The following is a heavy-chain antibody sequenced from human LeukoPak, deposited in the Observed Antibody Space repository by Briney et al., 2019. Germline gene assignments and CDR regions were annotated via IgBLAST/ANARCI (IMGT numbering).Heavy chain of an antibody. V-gene: IGHV3-21*01. CDR3: ARDLTKLDY. J-gene: IGHJ4*02. D-gene: IGHD4/OR15-4a*01. CDR1: GFTFSSYS. CDR2: ISSSSISI. Sequence: GTLRLSCAASGFTFSSYSMNWVRQAPGKGLEWVSSISSSSISIYYANSVRGRSTISRDNAKNSLYLQMNSLRAEDTAVYYCARDLTKLDYWGQGTLVTVSS.